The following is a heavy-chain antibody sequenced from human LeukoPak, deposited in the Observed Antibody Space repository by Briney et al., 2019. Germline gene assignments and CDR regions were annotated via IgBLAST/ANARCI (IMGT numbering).Heavy chain of an antibody. CDR2: INSDGSST. CDR3: ARGELWFGELLRDYYYYGMDV. Sequence: GGSLRLSCAASGFTFSSYWMHWVRQAPGKGLVWVSRINSDGSSTSYADSVKGRFTISRGNAKNTLYLQMNSLRVEDTAVYYCARGELWFGELLRDYYYYGMDVWGQGTTVTVSS. J-gene: IGHJ6*02. D-gene: IGHD3-10*01. CDR1: GFTFSSYW. V-gene: IGHV3-74*01.